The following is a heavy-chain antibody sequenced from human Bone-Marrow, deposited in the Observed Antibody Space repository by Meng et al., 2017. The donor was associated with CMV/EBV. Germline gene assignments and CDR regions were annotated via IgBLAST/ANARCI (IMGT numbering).Heavy chain of an antibody. CDR1: GGSISSGDYY. J-gene: IGHJ4*02. Sequence: LRLSCTVSGGSISSGDYYWSWIRQPPGKGLEWIGYIYYSGSTYYNPSLKSRVTISVDTSKNQFSLKLSSVTAADTAVYYCARSIQAYCGGDCYSRYFDYWGQGTLVTVSS. V-gene: IGHV4-30-4*08. CDR3: ARSIQAYCGGDCYSRYFDY. D-gene: IGHD2-21*01. CDR2: IYYSGST.